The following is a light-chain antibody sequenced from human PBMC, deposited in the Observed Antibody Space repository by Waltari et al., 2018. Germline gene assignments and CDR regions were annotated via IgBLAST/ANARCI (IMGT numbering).Light chain of an antibody. CDR3: QAWDSITAFYV. CDR1: KLGDIF. CDR2: QDT. V-gene: IGLV3-1*01. J-gene: IGLJ1*01. Sequence: SSDLTQPPSVSVSPGQTASITCSGDKLGDIFTSWYQQKQGQSPVLVIFQDTKRPSGSPERFSASSSGNTATLTISGTQAMDEADYYCQAWDSITAFYVFGTGTKLTVL.